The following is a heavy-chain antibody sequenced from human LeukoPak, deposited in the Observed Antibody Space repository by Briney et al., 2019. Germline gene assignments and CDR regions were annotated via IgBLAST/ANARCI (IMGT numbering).Heavy chain of an antibody. J-gene: IGHJ6*03. CDR1: GGSIISGGYY. V-gene: IGHV4-31*03. D-gene: IGHD6-13*01. CDR3: ARDRVGGFPYSSSWRNYMDV. Sequence: PSQTLSLTCSVSGGSIISGGYYWSWIRQHPGMGLEWIGYIYYSGTTYYNPSLKSRVSMSVDTSNHQFSLKLTSVTAADTAVYYCARDRVGGFPYSSSWRNYMDVWGKGTTVTVSS. CDR2: IYYSGTT.